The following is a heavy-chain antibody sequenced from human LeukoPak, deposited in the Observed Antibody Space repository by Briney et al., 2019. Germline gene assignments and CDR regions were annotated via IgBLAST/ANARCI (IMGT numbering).Heavy chain of an antibody. CDR3: ARVRDGYNKAFDY. D-gene: IGHD5-24*01. V-gene: IGHV3-74*01. CDR1: GFTLSSYW. J-gene: IGHJ4*02. Sequence: GGSLRLSCSASGFTLSSYWMHWVRQAPGKGLVWVSRINTDGSSTNYADSVKGRFTVSRDNAKNSLYLQMNSLRAEDTALYYCARVRDGYNKAFDYWGQGTLVTVSS. CDR2: INTDGSST.